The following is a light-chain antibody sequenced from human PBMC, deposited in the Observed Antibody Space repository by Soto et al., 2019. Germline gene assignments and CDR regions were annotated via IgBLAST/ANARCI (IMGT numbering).Light chain of an antibody. J-gene: IGKJ2*01. CDR1: QSVTNKY. CDR3: RQYGSSPPYT. Sequence: EVVLTQSPGTLSLSPGESATLSCRASQSVTNKYLAWYQQKPGQGPRLLIFGSSDRATGIPDRFSGSGSGTDVTLTISRLQPEDFAVYYCRQYGSSPPYTFGQGTKLEIK. V-gene: IGKV3-20*01. CDR2: GSS.